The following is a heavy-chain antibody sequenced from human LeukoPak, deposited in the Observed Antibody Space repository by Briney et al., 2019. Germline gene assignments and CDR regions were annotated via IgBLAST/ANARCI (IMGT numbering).Heavy chain of an antibody. V-gene: IGHV6-1*01. J-gene: IGHJ3*02. CDR3: ARGSGSYYAFDI. CDR1: GDSVSSNSAT. Sequence: SQALSLTCAISGDSVSSNSATWNWIRQSPSRGLEWLGRTYYRSKWFSDYAVSVKSRTTFNPDTSKNQLSLQLNSVTPEDTAVYYCARGSGSYYAFDIWGQGTMVTVSS. CDR2: TYYRSKWFS. D-gene: IGHD1-26*01.